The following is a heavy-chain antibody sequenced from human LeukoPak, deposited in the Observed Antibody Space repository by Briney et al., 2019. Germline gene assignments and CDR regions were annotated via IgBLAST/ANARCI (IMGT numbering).Heavy chain of an antibody. CDR2: ISSSGDTI. CDR1: GFSFNDYY. CDR3: AGTRTPMYYFDY. Sequence: GGSLRLSCAATGFSFNDYYMSWIRQAPGKGLERISYISSSGDTIYYGDSVKGRFTISRDNAKNSLYLQMNSLRAEDTAVYYCAGTRTPMYYFDYWGQGTLVTVSS. J-gene: IGHJ4*02. V-gene: IGHV3-11*01.